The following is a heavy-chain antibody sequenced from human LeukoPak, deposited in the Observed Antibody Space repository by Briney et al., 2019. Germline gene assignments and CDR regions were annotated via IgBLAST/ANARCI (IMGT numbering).Heavy chain of an antibody. Sequence: PSETLSLTCTVSGDSISSYYWNWIRQPAGKGLEWIGRIYASGYTEYNPSLQTRVTMSVDTSKNEFSLKVDTVTAADTAVYFCARNHIVTETYFDSWGQGILVTVCS. V-gene: IGHV4-4*07. J-gene: IGHJ4*02. D-gene: IGHD2-21*02. CDR2: IYASGYT. CDR3: ARNHIVTETYFDS. CDR1: GDSISSYY.